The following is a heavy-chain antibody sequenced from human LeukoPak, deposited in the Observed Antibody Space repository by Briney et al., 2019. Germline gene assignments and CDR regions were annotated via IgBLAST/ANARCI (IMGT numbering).Heavy chain of an antibody. CDR3: ARARYSSSWYTPFDP. D-gene: IGHD6-13*01. V-gene: IGHV4-59*01. CDR2: IYNSGST. Sequence: PSETLSLTCTVSGGSISSYYWSWLRQPPGKGLEWIGFIYNSGSTNYNPSLKSRVTISADTSKNQFSLKLGSVTAADTAMYYCARARYSSSWYTPFDPWGQGTLVTVSS. CDR1: GGSISSYY. J-gene: IGHJ5*02.